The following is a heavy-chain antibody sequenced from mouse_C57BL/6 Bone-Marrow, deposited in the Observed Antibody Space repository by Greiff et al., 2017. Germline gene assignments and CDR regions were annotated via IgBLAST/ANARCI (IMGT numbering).Heavy chain of an antibody. D-gene: IGHD1-1*01. V-gene: IGHV3-6*01. CDR3: ARGVTTVVATDYLDY. J-gene: IGHJ2*01. Sequence: EVQLQQSGPGLVKPSQSLSLTCSVTGYSITSGYYWNWFRQFPGNKLEWTGDISYDGSNNYNPSLKNRISITRDTSKNQFFLKLNSVTTEETATSYCARGVTTVVATDYLDYWGQGTARTVSA. CDR1: GYSITSGYY. CDR2: ISYDGSN.